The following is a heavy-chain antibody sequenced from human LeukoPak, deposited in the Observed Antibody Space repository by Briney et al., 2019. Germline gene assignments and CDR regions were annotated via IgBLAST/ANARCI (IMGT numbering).Heavy chain of an antibody. J-gene: IGHJ6*03. CDR3: ARDHYDSTGRYYYYMNV. Sequence: SETLSLTCTVSGGSISNYDWSWIRQPAGKGLEWIGRIYTSGGTHYNPSLKSRVTMSVDTSKNQFSLKLSSVTAADTAVYYCARDHYDSTGRYYYYMNVWGKGTTVTVSS. CDR2: IYTSGGT. CDR1: GGSISNYD. V-gene: IGHV4-4*07. D-gene: IGHD3-22*01.